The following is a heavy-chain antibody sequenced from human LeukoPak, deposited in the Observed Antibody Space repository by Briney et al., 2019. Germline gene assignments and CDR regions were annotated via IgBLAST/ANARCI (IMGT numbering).Heavy chain of an antibody. J-gene: IGHJ1*01. CDR3: ARNWGFDWLFQH. CDR2: ISAYNGNT. Sequence: ASVKVSCKASGYTFTSYGISWVRQAPGQGLEWMGWISAYNGNTNYAQKLQGRVTMTTDTSTSTAYMELRSLRSDDTAVDVCARNWGFDWLFQHWGQGTLVTVSS. CDR1: GYTFTSYG. D-gene: IGHD3-9*01. V-gene: IGHV1-18*01.